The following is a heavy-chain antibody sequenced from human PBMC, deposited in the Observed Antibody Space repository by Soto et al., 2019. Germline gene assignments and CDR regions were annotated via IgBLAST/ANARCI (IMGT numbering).Heavy chain of an antibody. Sequence: SETLSLTCTVSGGSISSYYWSWIRQPPGKGLEWIGYIYYSGSTNYNPSLKSRVTISVDTSKNQFSLKLSSVTAADTAVYYCARHLGYCSGGSCYSDHDAFDIWGQGTMVTVSS. D-gene: IGHD2-15*01. V-gene: IGHV4-59*08. CDR3: ARHLGYCSGGSCYSDHDAFDI. J-gene: IGHJ3*02. CDR1: GGSISSYY. CDR2: IYYSGST.